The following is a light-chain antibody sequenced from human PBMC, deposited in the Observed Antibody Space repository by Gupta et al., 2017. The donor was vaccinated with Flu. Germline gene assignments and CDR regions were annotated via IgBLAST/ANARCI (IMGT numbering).Light chain of an antibody. CDR2: EVS. J-gene: IGLJ3*02. V-gene: IGLV2-14*01. Sequence: SSDVGDYNFVSWYQQHRGEPPKLMSYEVSNRSSGVSKCFACSKDGNTASLTISGLQAEDEAYYYCSSYTSSSSWVFGGGTKLTVL. CDR1: SSDVGDYNF. CDR3: SSYTSSSSWV.